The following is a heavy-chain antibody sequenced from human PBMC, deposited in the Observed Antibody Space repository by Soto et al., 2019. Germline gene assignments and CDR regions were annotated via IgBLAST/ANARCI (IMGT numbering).Heavy chain of an antibody. Sequence: VQLVQSGAEVKKPGASVKVSCKASGYTFTRYGISWVRQAPGQGLEWMGWISAYNGNTIYAQKLQCSVTMTTDTSTSTSYMELSSLRSDDTAVYYCARASSNSWVEFDYWGQGTLVTFAS. CDR1: GYTFTRYG. CDR2: ISAYNGNT. CDR3: ARASSNSWVEFDY. D-gene: IGHD6-13*01. J-gene: IGHJ4*02. V-gene: IGHV1-18*01.